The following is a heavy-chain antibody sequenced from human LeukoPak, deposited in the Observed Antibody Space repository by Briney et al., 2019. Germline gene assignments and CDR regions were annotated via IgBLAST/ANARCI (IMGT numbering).Heavy chain of an antibody. CDR2: VSGTSEYI. J-gene: IGHJ4*02. Sequence: PGGSLRLSCAASGFSFSTYSMIWVRQAPGKGLEWVSSVSGTSEYIYYADSVRGRFTISRDNAKNTVYLQTNSLRAEDTAVYYCARWYSSGWYSDYWGQGTLVTVSS. CDR1: GFSFSTYS. CDR3: ARWYSSGWYSDY. V-gene: IGHV3-21*06. D-gene: IGHD6-19*01.